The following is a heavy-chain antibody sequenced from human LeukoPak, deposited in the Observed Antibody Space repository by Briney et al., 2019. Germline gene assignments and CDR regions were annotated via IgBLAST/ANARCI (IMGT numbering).Heavy chain of an antibody. CDR1: GFDLTTYA. D-gene: IGHD6-19*01. V-gene: IGHV3-23*01. Sequence: PGGSLRLSCAASGFDLTTYAMTWVRQAPAKGLEWVSSIRIGGGGTYYADSVKGRFTISKDNSKNTLYLQMNSLRAEDTALYYCARPGLTVAGTRWFDPWGQGTLVTVSS. CDR3: ARPGLTVAGTRWFDP. CDR2: IRIGGGGT. J-gene: IGHJ5*02.